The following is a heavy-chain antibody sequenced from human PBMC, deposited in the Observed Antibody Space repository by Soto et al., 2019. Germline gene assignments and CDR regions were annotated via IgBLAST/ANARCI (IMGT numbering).Heavy chain of an antibody. CDR1: GDSVTSHY. V-gene: IGHV4-59*02. J-gene: IGHJ6*02. Sequence: SETLSLTCSFSGDSVTSHYLTWIRQSPEKGLEWIGYMHYTGFSHYNPSLKSRLTISVDRSKNQFTLKLTSVTVADTAVYYCARDSGGPRYYYYGMDVWGQGTTVTVSS. CDR2: MHYTGFS. D-gene: IGHD6-19*01. CDR3: ARDSGGPRYYYYGMDV.